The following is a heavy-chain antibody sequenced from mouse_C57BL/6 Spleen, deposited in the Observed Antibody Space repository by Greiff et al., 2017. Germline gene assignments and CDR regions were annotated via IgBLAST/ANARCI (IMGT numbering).Heavy chain of an antibody. D-gene: IGHD4-1*01. CDR2: INPNNGGT. Sequence: EVKLMESGPELVKPGASVKMSCKASGYTFTDYNMHWVKQSHGKSLEWIGYINPNNGGTSYNQKFKGKATLTVNKSSSTAYMELRSLTSEDSAVYYCAREGLGFDYWGQGTTLTVSS. CDR3: AREGLGFDY. J-gene: IGHJ2*01. V-gene: IGHV1-22*01. CDR1: GYTFTDYN.